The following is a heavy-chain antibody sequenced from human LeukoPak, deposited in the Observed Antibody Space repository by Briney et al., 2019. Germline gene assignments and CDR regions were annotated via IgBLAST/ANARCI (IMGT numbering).Heavy chain of an antibody. Sequence: ASVNVSCTASGYTFINYAMNWVRQAPGQGLEWMGWINTNTGNPTYAQGFTGRFVFSLDTSVSTAYLQISSLKAEDTAVYYCARGPRSAFDIWGQGTMVTVSS. J-gene: IGHJ3*02. CDR2: INTNTGNP. CDR1: GYTFINYA. CDR3: ARGPRSAFDI. V-gene: IGHV7-4-1*02.